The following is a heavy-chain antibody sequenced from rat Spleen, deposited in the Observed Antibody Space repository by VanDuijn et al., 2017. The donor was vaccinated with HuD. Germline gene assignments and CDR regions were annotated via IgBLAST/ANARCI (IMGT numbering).Heavy chain of an antibody. J-gene: IGHJ3*01. CDR1: GFTFNNYW. Sequence: EVQLVESGGGLVQPGRSLKLSCVASGFTFNNYWMTWIRQAPGKGLEWVASITNASGRTYYPDSVKGRFTISRDTAQNIQSLQMDSLRSDDTATYYCARHGGLRDWFAYWGQGTLVTVSS. CDR3: ARHGGLRDWFAY. V-gene: IGHV5-31*01. CDR2: ITNASGRT. D-gene: IGHD1-11*01.